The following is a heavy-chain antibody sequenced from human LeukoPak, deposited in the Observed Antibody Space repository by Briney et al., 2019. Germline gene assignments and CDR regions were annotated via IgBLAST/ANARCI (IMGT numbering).Heavy chain of an antibody. J-gene: IGHJ3*02. CDR2: ISSSSSYI. D-gene: IGHD2-2*01. CDR1: GFTFSSYS. CDR3: ATDQSRAIVVPVFDAFDI. V-gene: IGHV3-21*01. Sequence: GGSLRLSCAASGFTFSSYSMNWVRQAPGKGLEWVSSISSSSSYIYYADSVKGRFTISRDNAKNSLYLQMNSLRAEDTAVYYCATDQSRAIVVPVFDAFDIWGQGTMVTVSS.